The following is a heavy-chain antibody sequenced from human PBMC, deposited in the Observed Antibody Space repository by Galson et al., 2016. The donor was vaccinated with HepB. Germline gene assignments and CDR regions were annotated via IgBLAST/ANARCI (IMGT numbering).Heavy chain of an antibody. V-gene: IGHV3-23*01. CDR2: ISGSGGST. J-gene: IGHJ4*02. D-gene: IGHD1-26*01. CDR3: ARVSTSGSYPPFNFDY. CDR1: GFTFSSYA. Sequence: SLRLSCAASGFTFSSYAMSWVRQAPGKGLEWVSAISGSGGSTYYADSVKGRFTISRDNSKNTLYLQMNSLRAADTAVYYCARVSTSGSYPPFNFDYWGQGTLVTVSS.